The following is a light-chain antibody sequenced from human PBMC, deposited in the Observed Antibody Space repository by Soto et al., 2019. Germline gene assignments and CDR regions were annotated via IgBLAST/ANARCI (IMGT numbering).Light chain of an antibody. V-gene: IGLV1-40*01. CDR2: ENN. CDR3: QSYDSSLSSYV. J-gene: IGLJ1*01. CDR1: SSNIGAGYE. Sequence: QSVLTQPPSVSEAPGQRVTISCTGSSSNIGAGYEAHWYQQVPGTAPKLLIYENNNRPSGVPDRFSGSKSGTSASLAITGVQAEDDAEYYCQSYDSSLSSYVFGTGTKLTVL.